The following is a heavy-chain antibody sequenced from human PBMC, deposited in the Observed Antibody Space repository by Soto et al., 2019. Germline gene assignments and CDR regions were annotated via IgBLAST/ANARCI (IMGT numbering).Heavy chain of an antibody. CDR1: GLTFSSYA. J-gene: IGHJ4*02. CDR3: KWLLPYTPFDA. Sequence: QAGGSLRLSCAASGLTFSSYAMSWVRQAPGKGLEWVSAISAGGNSPFYADSVKGRVTISRDNSKNTLSLQMHSLRVEDTAVYFCKWLLPYTPFDAWGQGTLVTVSS. V-gene: IGHV3-23*01. D-gene: IGHD3-22*01. CDR2: ISAGGNSP.